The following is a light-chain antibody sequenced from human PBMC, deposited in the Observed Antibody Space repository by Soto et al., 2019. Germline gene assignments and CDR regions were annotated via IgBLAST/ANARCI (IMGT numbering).Light chain of an antibody. CDR3: EQYGRSPYT. Sequence: EIVLTQSPGTLSLSPGERVTLSCRASQIITKNYLAWYQQKAGQAPRLLIFGASNRAAGIPDRFSGSGSGTDFSLTISTLEPEDFAVYYCEQYGRSPYTFGQGTKL. CDR1: QIITKNY. J-gene: IGKJ2*01. CDR2: GAS. V-gene: IGKV3-20*01.